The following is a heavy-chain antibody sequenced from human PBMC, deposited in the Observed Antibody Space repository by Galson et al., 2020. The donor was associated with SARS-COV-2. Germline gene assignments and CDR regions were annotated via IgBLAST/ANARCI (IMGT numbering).Heavy chain of an antibody. CDR2: ISPSGATM. CDR1: GFPFSTYE. CDR3: ARDSGGRWRDDFGANDAFDI. D-gene: IGHD2-15*01. J-gene: IGHJ3*02. Sequence: QAGGSLRLSCAASGFPFSTYEMNWVRQTPGRGLEWLSYISPSGATMYYGDSVKGRFTISRDNANNSLYLQMNSLRAEDTAVYYCARDSGGRWRDDFGANDAFDIWGQGTMVTVSS. V-gene: IGHV3-48*03.